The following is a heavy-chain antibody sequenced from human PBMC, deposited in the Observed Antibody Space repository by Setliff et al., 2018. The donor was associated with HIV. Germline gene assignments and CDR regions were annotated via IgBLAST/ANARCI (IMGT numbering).Heavy chain of an antibody. CDR2: IRSDETNK. J-gene: IGHJ6*03. CDR1: GFIFSTYG. V-gene: IGHV3-30*02. CDR3: ARISVASRYNSDMDV. D-gene: IGHD5-12*01. Sequence: GESLKISCEASGFIFSTYGMHRVRQAPGKGLEWVAFIRSDETNKYYSDSVKGRFTISRDTSKNTLFLQINSLRPEDTAVYYCARISVASRYNSDMDVWGKGTTVTVSS.